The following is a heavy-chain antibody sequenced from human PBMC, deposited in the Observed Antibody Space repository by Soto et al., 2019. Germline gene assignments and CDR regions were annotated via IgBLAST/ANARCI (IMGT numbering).Heavy chain of an antibody. CDR2: ISAGNGNT. J-gene: IGHJ5*02. D-gene: IGHD5-12*01. CDR1: GYTFTSYA. Sequence: GASVKVSCKASGYTFTSYAMHWVRQAPGQRLEWMGWISAGNGNTKYSQKFQGRVTITRDTSASTAYMELSSLRSEDTAVYYCARAGGGGYNRNWFDPWGQGTLVTVSS. V-gene: IGHV1-3*01. CDR3: ARAGGGGYNRNWFDP.